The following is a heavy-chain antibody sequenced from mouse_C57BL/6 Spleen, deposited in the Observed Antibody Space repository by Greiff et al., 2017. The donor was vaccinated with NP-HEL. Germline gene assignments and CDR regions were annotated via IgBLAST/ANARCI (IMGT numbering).Heavy chain of an antibody. V-gene: IGHV1-69*01. D-gene: IGHD2-5*01. CDR1: GYTFTSYW. J-gene: IGHJ3*01. CDR3: ARSNYSNYGGFAY. Sequence: VQLQQPGAELVMPGASVKLSCQASGYTFTSYWMHWVKQRPGQGLEWIGEIDPSDSYTNYNQKFKGKSTLTVDKSSSTAYMQLSSLTSEDSAVYYCARSNYSNYGGFAYWGQGTLVTVSA. CDR2: IDPSDSYT.